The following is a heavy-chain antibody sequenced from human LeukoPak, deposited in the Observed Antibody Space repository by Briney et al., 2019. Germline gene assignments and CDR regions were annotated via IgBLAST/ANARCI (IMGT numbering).Heavy chain of an antibody. CDR2: INHSGST. J-gene: IGHJ6*04. CDR1: GGSFSGYY. D-gene: IGHD3-10*01. CDR3: ARAPSGLLWFGELPPNYYYGMDV. V-gene: IGHV4-34*01. Sequence: SETLSLTCAVYGGSFSGYYWSWSRQPPGKGLEWIGEINHSGSTNYNPSLKSRVTISVDTSKNQFSLKLSSVTAADTAVYYCARAPSGLLWFGELPPNYYYGMDVWGKGTKVTVSS.